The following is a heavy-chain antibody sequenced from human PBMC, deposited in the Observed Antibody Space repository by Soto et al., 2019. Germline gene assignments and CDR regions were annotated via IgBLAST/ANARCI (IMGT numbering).Heavy chain of an antibody. Sequence: GGSLRLYRAASGFTFSDYYMSWIRQAPGKGLEWVSYISSSSSYTNYADSVKGRFTISRDNAKNSLYLQMNSLRAEDTAVYYCARDRSSSGWYGAFDIWGQGTMVTVSS. D-gene: IGHD6-19*01. V-gene: IGHV3-11*06. CDR2: ISSSSSYT. CDR1: GFTFSDYY. J-gene: IGHJ3*02. CDR3: ARDRSSSGWYGAFDI.